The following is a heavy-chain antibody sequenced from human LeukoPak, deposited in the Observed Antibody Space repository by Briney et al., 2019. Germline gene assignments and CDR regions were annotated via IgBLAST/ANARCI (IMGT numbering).Heavy chain of an antibody. V-gene: IGHV1-2*02. CDR1: GYTFTSYG. CDR3: ARGGIVGARNAFDI. Sequence: ASVKVSCKASGYTFTSYGISWVRQAPGQGLEWMGWINPNSGGTNYAQKFQGRVTMTRDTSISTAYMELSRLRPDDTAVYYCARGGIVGARNAFDIWGQGTMVTVSS. J-gene: IGHJ3*02. D-gene: IGHD1-26*01. CDR2: INPNSGGT.